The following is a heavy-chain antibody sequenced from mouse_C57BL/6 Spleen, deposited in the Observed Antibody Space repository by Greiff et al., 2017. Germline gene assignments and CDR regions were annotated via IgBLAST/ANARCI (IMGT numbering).Heavy chain of an antibody. Sequence: VQLQQPGAELVMPGASVKLSCKASGYTFTSYWMHWVKQRPGQGLEWIGEIVPSDSYTNYNQKFKGKSTLTVDKSSSTAYMQLSSLTSEDAAVYYCARGGLYDGPIDYWGQGTTLTVSS. CDR3: ARGGLYDGPIDY. CDR1: GYTFTSYW. D-gene: IGHD2-3*01. CDR2: IVPSDSYT. V-gene: IGHV1-69*01. J-gene: IGHJ2*01.